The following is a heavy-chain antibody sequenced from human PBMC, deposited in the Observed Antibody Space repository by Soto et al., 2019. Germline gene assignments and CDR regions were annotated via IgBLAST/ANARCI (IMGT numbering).Heavy chain of an antibody. CDR2: VYHNGDP. Sequence: SETLSLTCSVSGDSIISSSYFWGWVRQPPGKGLEWIGTVYHNGDPYYNPSLSSRLTTSVDTSKNQFSLRLSSVTAADTAVYFCAQHDFTNYEKNWFESWGQGTLVTVSS. V-gene: IGHV4-39*01. J-gene: IGHJ5*01. CDR1: GDSIISSSYF. CDR3: AQHDFTNYEKNWFES. D-gene: IGHD4-4*01.